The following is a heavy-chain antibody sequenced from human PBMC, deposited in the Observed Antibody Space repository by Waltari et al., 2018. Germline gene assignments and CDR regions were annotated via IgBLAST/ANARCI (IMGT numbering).Heavy chain of an antibody. V-gene: IGHV1-2*06. J-gene: IGHJ5*02. CDR2: INPNSGGT. Sequence: QVQLVQSGAEVKKPGASVKVSCKASGYTFTGYYMHLVRQAPGQGLEWMGRINPNSGGTNYAQKFQGRVTMTRDTSISTAYMELSRLRSDDTAVYYCAREYSGYDVHRNNWFDPWGQGTLVTVSS. CDR1: GYTFTGYY. CDR3: AREYSGYDVHRNNWFDP. D-gene: IGHD5-12*01.